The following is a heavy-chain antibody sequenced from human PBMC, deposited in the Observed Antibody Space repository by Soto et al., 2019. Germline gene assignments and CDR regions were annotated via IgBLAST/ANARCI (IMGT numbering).Heavy chain of an antibody. Sequence: QLQLQESGSGLVKPSQTLSLTCAVSGGSISSGGYSWSWIRQPPGKGLEWIGYIYHSGSTYYNPSLKSRVTISVDRSKNQFSLKLSSVTAADTAVYYCARANYGDHQQGWYFDLWGRGTLVTVSS. D-gene: IGHD4-17*01. CDR2: IYHSGST. V-gene: IGHV4-30-2*01. CDR3: ARANYGDHQQGWYFDL. J-gene: IGHJ2*01. CDR1: GGSISSGGYS.